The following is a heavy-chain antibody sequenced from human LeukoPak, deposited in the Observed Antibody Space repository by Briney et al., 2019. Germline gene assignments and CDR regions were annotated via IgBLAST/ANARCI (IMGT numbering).Heavy chain of an antibody. V-gene: IGHV4-59*05. Sequence: SETLSLTCTVSGGSISSYYWSWIRQPAGKGLEWIGSIYYSGSTYYNPSLKSRVTISVDTSKNQFSLKLSSVTAADTAVYYCAARYYGSGSYQVDYYYYYYMDVWGKGTTVTISS. CDR1: GGSISSYY. CDR3: AARYYGSGSYQVDYYYYYYMDV. D-gene: IGHD3-10*01. CDR2: IYYSGST. J-gene: IGHJ6*03.